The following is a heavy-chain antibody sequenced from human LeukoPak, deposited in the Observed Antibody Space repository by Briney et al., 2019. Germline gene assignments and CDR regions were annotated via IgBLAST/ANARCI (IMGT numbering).Heavy chain of an antibody. J-gene: IGHJ4*02. CDR2: NYYSRST. CDR3: GRRYGSSFDY. Sequence: PETLSLTCTLSGGSISSHYWSWIRQPPGEGLEWIGYNYYSRSTDYESSLKRRVTISIDTSKNQLSLKMSCVSAADTAVYYCGRRYGSSFDYWGQGTLVTVSS. CDR1: GGSISSHY. V-gene: IGHV4-59*11. D-gene: IGHD3-10*01.